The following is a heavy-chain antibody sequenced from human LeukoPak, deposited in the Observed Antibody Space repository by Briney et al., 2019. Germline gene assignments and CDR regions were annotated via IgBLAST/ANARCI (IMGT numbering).Heavy chain of an antibody. D-gene: IGHD5-12*01. Sequence: SQTLSLTCTVSGGSISSGSYYWSWIRQPPGKGLEWIGEINHSGSTNYNPSLKSRLTISVDTSKNQFSLKLSSVTAADTAVYYCARGRFFVATITGRWFDPWGQGTLVTVSS. J-gene: IGHJ5*02. V-gene: IGHV4-39*07. CDR1: GGSISSGSYY. CDR2: INHSGST. CDR3: ARGRFFVATITGRWFDP.